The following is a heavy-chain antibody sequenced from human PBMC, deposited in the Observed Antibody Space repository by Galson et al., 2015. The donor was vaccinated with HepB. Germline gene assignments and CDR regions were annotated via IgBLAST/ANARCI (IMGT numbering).Heavy chain of an antibody. V-gene: IGHV3-21*01. D-gene: IGHD5-18*01. Sequence: SLRLSCAASGFTFSSYSMNWVRQAPGKGLEWVSSISSSSSYIYYADSVEGRFTISRDNAKNSLYLQMNSLRAEDTAVYYCARAGYSYGENWFDPWGQGTLVTVSS. CDR1: GFTFSSYS. CDR2: ISSSSSYI. J-gene: IGHJ5*02. CDR3: ARAGYSYGENWFDP.